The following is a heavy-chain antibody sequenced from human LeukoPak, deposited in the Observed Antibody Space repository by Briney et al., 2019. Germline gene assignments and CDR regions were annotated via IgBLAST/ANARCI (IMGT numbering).Heavy chain of an antibody. J-gene: IGHJ4*02. V-gene: IGHV3-53*01. CDR2: IYNDGST. CDR1: GFSISSKY. CDR3: ARSGGVITVAPFDC. D-gene: IGHD4-23*01. Sequence: GGSLRLSCAISGFSISSKYMSWVRQPPGKGPEWVSVIYNDGSTYYADSVKGRFTISRDNSKNTLLLQMNSLRAEDTAVYYCARSGGVITVAPFDCWGQGSLVTVS.